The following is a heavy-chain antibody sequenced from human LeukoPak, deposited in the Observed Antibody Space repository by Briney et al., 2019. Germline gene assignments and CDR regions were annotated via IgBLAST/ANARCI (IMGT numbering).Heavy chain of an antibody. V-gene: IGHV1-2*02. D-gene: IGHD4-23*01. CDR3: TLTTTVVTPVFDY. CDR1: GYTFTGYY. J-gene: IGHJ4*02. CDR2: INPNSGGT. Sequence: EASVKVSCKASGYTFTGYYMHWVRQAPGQGLEWMGWINPNSGGTNYAQKFQGRVTMTRDTSISTAYMELSRLRSDDTAVYYCTLTTTVVTPVFDYWGQGTLVTVSS.